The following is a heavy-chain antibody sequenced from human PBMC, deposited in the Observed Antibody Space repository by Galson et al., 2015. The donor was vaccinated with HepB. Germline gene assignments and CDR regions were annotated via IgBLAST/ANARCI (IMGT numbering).Heavy chain of an antibody. CDR2: ISWNSGSI. V-gene: IGHV3-9*01. D-gene: IGHD1-26*01. J-gene: IGHJ4*02. CDR3: AKDRLVGPTAYYFDY. Sequence: SLRLSCAASGFTFDDYAMHWVRQAPGMGLEWVSGISWNSGSIDYADSVRGRFTISRDNAKNSLYLQMNSLRAEDTGLYYCAKDRLVGPTAYYFDYWGQGTLVTVSS. CDR1: GFTFDDYA.